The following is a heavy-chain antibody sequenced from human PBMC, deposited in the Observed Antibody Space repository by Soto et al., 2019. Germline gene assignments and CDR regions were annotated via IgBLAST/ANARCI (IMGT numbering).Heavy chain of an antibody. J-gene: IGHJ4*02. D-gene: IGHD2-21*02. V-gene: IGHV3-33*01. CDR2: IWYDGSNK. CDR3: ARALYCGGDCYFTGGDY. Sequence: GGSLRLSCAASGFTFSSYGMHWVRQAPGKGLEWVAVIWYDGSNKYYADSVKGRFTISRDNSKNTLYLQMNSLRAEDTAVYYCARALYCGGDCYFTGGDYWGQGTLVTVSS. CDR1: GFTFSSYG.